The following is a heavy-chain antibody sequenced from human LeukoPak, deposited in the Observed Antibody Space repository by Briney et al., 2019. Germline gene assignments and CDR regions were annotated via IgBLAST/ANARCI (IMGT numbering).Heavy chain of an antibody. J-gene: IGHJ4*02. CDR3: ARGYDFWSGYSEGGY. D-gene: IGHD3-3*01. V-gene: IGHV1-2*02. Sequence: ASVKVSCKASGYTFTGYYMHWVRQAPGQGLEWMGWINPNSGGTNYAQKFQGRVTMTRDTSISTAYMELSRLRSDDTAVYYCARGYDFWSGYSEGGYRGQGTLVTVSS. CDR1: GYTFTGYY. CDR2: INPNSGGT.